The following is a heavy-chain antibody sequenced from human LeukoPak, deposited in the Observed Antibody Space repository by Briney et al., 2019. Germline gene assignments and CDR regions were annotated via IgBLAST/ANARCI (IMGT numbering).Heavy chain of an antibody. CDR1: GFTFDDYA. D-gene: IGHD6-19*01. J-gene: IGHJ5*02. V-gene: IGHV3-9*01. CDR3: AKGFNSSGWYAPWFDP. Sequence: GGSLRLSCAASGFTFDDYAMHWVRQAPGKGLEWVSGISWNNGSIGYADSVKGRFTISRDNAKNSLYLQMNSLRAEDTALYYCAKGFNSSGWYAPWFDPWGQGTLVTVSS. CDR2: ISWNNGSI.